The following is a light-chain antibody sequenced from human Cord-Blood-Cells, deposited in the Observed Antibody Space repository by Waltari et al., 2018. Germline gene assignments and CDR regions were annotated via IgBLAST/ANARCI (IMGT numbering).Light chain of an antibody. CDR2: DAS. CDR1: QSVSSY. Sequence: EIVLTQSPATLSLSPGERATLSCRASQSVSSYLAWYQQKRGQTPRLLIYDASNRATGIPARFSGSGSGTDCTLTISSLEPEDVAVYYCQQRSNWPITFGQGTRLEIK. V-gene: IGKV3-11*01. CDR3: QQRSNWPIT. J-gene: IGKJ5*01.